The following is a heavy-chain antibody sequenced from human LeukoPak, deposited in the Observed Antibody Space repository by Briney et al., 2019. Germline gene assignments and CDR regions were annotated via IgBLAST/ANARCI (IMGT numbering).Heavy chain of an antibody. CDR3: AKDRRILRPDFDY. D-gene: IGHD2-15*01. Sequence: GGSLRLSCAASGFTFSDYYMSWIRQAPGKGLEWLSYISKNGKTIYYADSVKGRFTISRDNFKNTLYLQMNSLRAEDTAVYYCAKDRRILRPDFDYWGQGTLVTVSS. V-gene: IGHV3-11*01. CDR1: GFTFSDYY. CDR2: ISKNGKTI. J-gene: IGHJ4*02.